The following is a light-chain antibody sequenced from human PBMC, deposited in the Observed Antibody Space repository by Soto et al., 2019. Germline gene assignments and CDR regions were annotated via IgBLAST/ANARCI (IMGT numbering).Light chain of an antibody. J-gene: IGKJ5*01. CDR2: AAS. CDR3: QQVNLYRIT. Sequence: DIQLTQSPPSVSASIGDRVNITCRASQDFAGYFAWYQQKPRRAPKLLISAASTLQTGVPTRFRGSGSGTEVPLFISHLQPEDFATYQCQQVNLYRITVGQGTRLEIK. V-gene: IGKV1-9*01. CDR1: QDFAGY.